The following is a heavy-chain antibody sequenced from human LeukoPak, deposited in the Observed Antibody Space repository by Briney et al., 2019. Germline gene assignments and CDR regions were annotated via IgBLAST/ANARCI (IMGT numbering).Heavy chain of an antibody. J-gene: IGHJ4*02. CDR3: XKETALTGAADS. D-gene: IGHD1-14*01. CDR2: ISADAVTT. V-gene: IGHV3-23*01. Sequence: GGSLRLSCAASGFTFSSYAMSWVRQAPGKGLEWVAPISADAVTTAYADSVKGRFTISRDRSKNTLYLQMNSLRVEDTAVYYYXKETALTGAADSWGQGTLVTVSS. CDR1: GFTFSSYA.